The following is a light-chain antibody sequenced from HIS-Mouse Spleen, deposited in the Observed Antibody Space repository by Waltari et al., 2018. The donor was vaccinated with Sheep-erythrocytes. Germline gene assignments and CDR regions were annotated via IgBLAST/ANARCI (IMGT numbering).Light chain of an antibody. CDR2: EDN. CDR1: SGRIASHY. Sequence: NFMLTQPHSVSESPGQTVTISCPGSSGRIASHYVQWYQQRPGSAPTTVIYEDNQRPSGVPDRFSGSIDSSSNSASLTISGLKTEDEADYYCQSYDSSNRVFGGGTKLTVL. J-gene: IGLJ3*02. V-gene: IGLV6-57*02. CDR3: QSYDSSNRV.